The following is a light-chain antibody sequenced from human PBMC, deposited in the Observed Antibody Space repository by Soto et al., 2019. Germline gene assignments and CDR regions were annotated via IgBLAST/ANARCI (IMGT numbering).Light chain of an antibody. CDR3: HSRA. Sequence: DLQMTQSPSSLSASVGDRVTIICRASQSVSTRLAWYQQKPGKAPKLLIYDASTLESGVPSRFSGSGSGTEFTLTISSRQPDDVATYYCHSRAFGQGTRLEIK. CDR2: DAS. CDR1: QSVSTR. J-gene: IGKJ5*01. V-gene: IGKV1-5*02.